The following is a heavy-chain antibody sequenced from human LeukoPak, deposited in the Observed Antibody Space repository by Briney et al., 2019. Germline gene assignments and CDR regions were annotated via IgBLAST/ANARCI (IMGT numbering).Heavy chain of an antibody. CDR3: AKERAPGHSSGYYYGMDV. V-gene: IGHV3-30*02. J-gene: IGHJ6*02. Sequence: GGSLRLSCAASGFTFSSYGMHWVRQAPGKGLEWVAVIWYDGSNKYYADSVKGRFTISRDNSKNTLYLQMNSLRAEDTAVYYCAKERAPGHSSGYYYGMDVWGQGTTVTVSS. D-gene: IGHD3-22*01. CDR1: GFTFSSYG. CDR2: IWYDGSNK.